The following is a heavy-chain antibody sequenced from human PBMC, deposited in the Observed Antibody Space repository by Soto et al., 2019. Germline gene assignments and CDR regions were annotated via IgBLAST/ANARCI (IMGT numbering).Heavy chain of an antibody. J-gene: IGHJ4*02. CDR1: VASISSSGYS. V-gene: IGHV4-30-2*01. Sequence: QLQLQESGSGLLEPSQTLYLTCAVSVASISSSGYSLNWIRQAPGRGLEWIGSFLYTGTSSYDPSLKSRVTLSEDKTKNHFALQLTCVPASGTGVYNGGSGGGRTDCAGYCPPGYWSQGTLVTVSS. CDR3: GSGGGRTDCAGYCPPGY. D-gene: IGHD2-21*02. CDR2: FLYTGTS.